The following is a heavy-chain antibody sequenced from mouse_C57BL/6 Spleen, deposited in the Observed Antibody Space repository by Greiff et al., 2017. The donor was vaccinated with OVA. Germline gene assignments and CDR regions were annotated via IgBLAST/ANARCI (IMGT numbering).Heavy chain of an antibody. Sequence: VQLQQSGPELVKPGASVKIPCKASGYTFTDYSMDWVKQSHGKSLEWIGDINPNNGGTIYNQKFKGKATLTVDKSSSTAYMELRSLTSEDTAVYYCARRYDYDVYFDVWGTGTTVTVSS. V-gene: IGHV1-18*01. D-gene: IGHD2-4*01. CDR1: GYTFTDYS. CDR2: INPNNGGT. J-gene: IGHJ1*03. CDR3: ARRYDYDVYFDV.